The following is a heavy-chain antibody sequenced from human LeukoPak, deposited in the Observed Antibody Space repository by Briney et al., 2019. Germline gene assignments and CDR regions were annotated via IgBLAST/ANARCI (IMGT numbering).Heavy chain of an antibody. CDR3: TKARSSGWSGSDY. V-gene: IGHV3-9*01. CDR2: ISWNRGII. J-gene: IGHJ4*02. D-gene: IGHD6-19*01. CDR1: GFTFDDYA. Sequence: GGSLRLSCAASGFTFDDYAMHWVRQAPGEGLEWGSSISWNRGIIGYADSVKGRFTISRDNAKNSLYLQVNSLRADDTALYYCTKARSSGWSGSDYWGQGTLVTVSS.